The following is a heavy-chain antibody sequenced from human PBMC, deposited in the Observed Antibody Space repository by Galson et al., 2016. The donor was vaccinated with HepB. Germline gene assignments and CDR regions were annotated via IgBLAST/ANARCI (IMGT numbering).Heavy chain of an antibody. CDR1: GFTFSYYA. CDR2: ISESGGTT. V-gene: IGHV3-23*01. D-gene: IGHD3-22*01. CDR3: AKDRYGSSGASFDY. Sequence: SLRLSCAASGFTFSYYAMSWVRQAPGQGLEWVSGISESGGTTYYTDSLKGRFTITSDNSRNTFFLQMTSMRADDTAVYYCAKDRYGSSGASFDYWGLGTLVTVSS. J-gene: IGHJ4*02.